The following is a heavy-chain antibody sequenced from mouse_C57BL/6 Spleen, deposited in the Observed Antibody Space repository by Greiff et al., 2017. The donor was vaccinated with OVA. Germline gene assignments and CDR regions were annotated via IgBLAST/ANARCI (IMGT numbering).Heavy chain of an antibody. CDR2: ISSGGDYI. D-gene: IGHD4-1*01. CDR3: TRSDLGRDAMDY. CDR1: GFTFSSYA. V-gene: IGHV5-9-1*02. J-gene: IGHJ4*01. Sequence: EVKLVESGAGLVKPGGSLKLSCAASGFTFSSYAMSWVRQTPEKRLEWVAYISSGGDYIYYADTVKGRFTISRDNARNTLYLQMSSLKSEDTAMYYCTRSDLGRDAMDYWGQGTSVTVSS.